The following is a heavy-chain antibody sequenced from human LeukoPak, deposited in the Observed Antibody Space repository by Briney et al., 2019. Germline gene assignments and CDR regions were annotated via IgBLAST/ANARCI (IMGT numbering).Heavy chain of an antibody. CDR1: GGSFSGYY. CDR2: INHSGST. J-gene: IGHJ4*02. D-gene: IGHD3-22*01. Sequence: PSETLSLTCAVYGGSFSGYYWSWIRQPPGKGLEWIGEINHSGSTNYNPSLKSRVTISVDTSKNQFSLKQSSVTAADTAVYYCARVLAYYDSSGYHDYWGQGTLVTVSS. CDR3: ARVLAYYDSSGYHDY. V-gene: IGHV4-34*01.